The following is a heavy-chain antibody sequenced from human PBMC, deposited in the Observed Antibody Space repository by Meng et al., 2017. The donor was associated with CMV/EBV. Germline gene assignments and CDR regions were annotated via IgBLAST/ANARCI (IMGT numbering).Heavy chain of an antibody. D-gene: IGHD2-15*01. Sequence: GESLKISCAASGFTFSSYAMHWVRQAPRKGLEWVAVISYDGSNKYYADSVKGRFTISRDNSKNTLYLQMNSLRAEDTAVYYCARGLSVVVVAATEGSYGMDVWGQGTTVTVSS. J-gene: IGHJ6*02. CDR2: ISYDGSNK. V-gene: IGHV3-30-3*01. CDR1: GFTFSSYA. CDR3: ARGLSVVVVAATEGSYGMDV.